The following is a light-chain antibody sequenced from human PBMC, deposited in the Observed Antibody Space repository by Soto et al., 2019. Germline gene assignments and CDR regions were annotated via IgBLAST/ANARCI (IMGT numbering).Light chain of an antibody. CDR3: CSYASSSSYV. CDR1: SSDVGGYNL. J-gene: IGLJ1*01. V-gene: IGLV2-23*01. Sequence: QSPLAQPASLSGSPGQSITISCSGTSSDVGGYNLVSWYQQHTAKAPKLLIYEATQLPSGVSSRFSGSKSGNTASLTISGLQAEDEAGYYCCSYASSSSYVFRTGTKVTVL. CDR2: EAT.